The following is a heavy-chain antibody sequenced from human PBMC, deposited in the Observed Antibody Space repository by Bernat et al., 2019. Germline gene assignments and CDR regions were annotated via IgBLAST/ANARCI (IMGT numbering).Heavy chain of an antibody. CDR3: ARHRGSWYSYGMDV. J-gene: IGHJ6*02. CDR1: GGSISSSSYY. D-gene: IGHD6-13*01. CDR2: IYYSGST. Sequence: QLQLQESGPGLVKPSETLSLTCTVSGGSISSSSYYWGWIRQPPGMGLEWIGSIYYSGSTYYNPSLKSRVTIAVDTSMNQFSLKLSSVNAAETAVYYCARHRGSWYSYGMDVWGQGTKVTVSS. V-gene: IGHV4-39*01.